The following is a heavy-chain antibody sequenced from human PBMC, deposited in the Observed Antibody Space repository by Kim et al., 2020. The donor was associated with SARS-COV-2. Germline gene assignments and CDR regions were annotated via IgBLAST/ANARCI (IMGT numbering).Heavy chain of an antibody. Sequence: SETLSLTCTVSGGSISSYYWSWIRQPPGKGLEWIGYIYYSGSTNYNPSLKSRVTISVDTSKNQFSLKLSSVTAADTAVYYCARARSFRVGYCTNGVCPREGYYYYGMDVWGQGTTVTVSS. V-gene: IGHV4-59*13. CDR3: ARARSFRVGYCTNGVCPREGYYYYGMDV. CDR1: GGSISSYY. CDR2: IYYSGST. J-gene: IGHJ6*02. D-gene: IGHD2-8*01.